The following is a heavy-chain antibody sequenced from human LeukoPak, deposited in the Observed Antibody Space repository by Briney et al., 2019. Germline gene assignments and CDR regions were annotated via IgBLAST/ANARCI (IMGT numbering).Heavy chain of an antibody. J-gene: IGHJ4*02. CDR3: AREYYYDSSGYSHFDY. V-gene: IGHV4-59*01. CDR2: IYYSGST. CDR1: GGSISSYY. D-gene: IGHD3-22*01. Sequence: SQTLSLTCTVSGGSISSYYWSWIRQPPGKGLEWIGYIYYSGSTNYNPSLKSRVTISVDTSKNQFSLKLSSVTAADTAVYYCAREYYYDSSGYSHFDYWGQGTLVTVSS.